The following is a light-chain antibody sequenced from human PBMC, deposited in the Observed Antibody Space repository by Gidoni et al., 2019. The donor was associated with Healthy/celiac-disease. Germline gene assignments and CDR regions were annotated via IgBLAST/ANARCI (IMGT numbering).Light chain of an antibody. J-gene: IGLJ2*01. CDR1: KLWDKY. V-gene: IGLV3-1*01. CDR2: QDS. Sequence: SYELTQPPSVSVSPGQTASITCSGDKLWDKYACWYQQKPGQSPVLVIHQDSKRPSGIPERFSGSNSGNTATLTISGTQAMDEADYYCQAWDSSTVVFGGGTKLTVL. CDR3: QAWDSSTVV.